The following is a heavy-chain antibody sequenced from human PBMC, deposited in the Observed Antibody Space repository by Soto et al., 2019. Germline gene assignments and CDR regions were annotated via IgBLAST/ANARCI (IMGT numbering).Heavy chain of an antibody. CDR1: GFTFSSYA. CDR2: ISYDGSNK. Sequence: QVQLVESGGGVVQPGRSLRLSCAASGFTFSSYAMHWVRQAPGKGLEWVAVISYDGSNKYYADSVKGRFTISRDNSKSTLYLQMNSLRAEDTAVYYCARARYFDWLLYYWGQGTLVTVSS. J-gene: IGHJ4*02. CDR3: ARARYFDWLLYY. V-gene: IGHV3-30-3*01. D-gene: IGHD3-9*01.